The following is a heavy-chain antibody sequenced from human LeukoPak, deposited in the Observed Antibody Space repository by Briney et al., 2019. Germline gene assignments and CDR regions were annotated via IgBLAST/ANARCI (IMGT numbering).Heavy chain of an antibody. J-gene: IGHJ4*02. CDR2: MNPNSGNT. CDR1: GYTFTSYD. D-gene: IGHD6-13*01. CDR3: ARVHRYSSSWHPAHDY. V-gene: IGHV1-8*01. Sequence: ASVKVSCKASGYTFTSYDINWVRQATGQGLEWMGWMNPNSGNTGYAQKFQGRVTMTRNTSISTAYMELSSLRSEDTAVYYCARVHRYSSSWHPAHDYWGQGTLVTVSS.